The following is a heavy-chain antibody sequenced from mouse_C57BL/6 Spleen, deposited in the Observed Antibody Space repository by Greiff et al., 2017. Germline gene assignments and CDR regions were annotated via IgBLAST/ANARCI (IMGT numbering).Heavy chain of an antibody. V-gene: IGHV1-42*01. CDR1: GYSFTGYY. J-gene: IGHJ4*01. Sequence: VQLQQSGPELVKPGASVKISCKASGYSFTGYYMNWVKQSPEKSLEWIGEINPSTGGTTYNQKFKAKATLTVDKSSSTAYMQLKSLTSEDSAVYYCARRGGNYVKYYAMDYWGQGTSVTVSS. CDR3: ARRGGNYVKYYAMDY. D-gene: IGHD2-1*01. CDR2: INPSTGGT.